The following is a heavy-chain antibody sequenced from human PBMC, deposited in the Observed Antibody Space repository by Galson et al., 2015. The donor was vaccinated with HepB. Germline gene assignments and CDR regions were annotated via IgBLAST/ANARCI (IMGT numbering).Heavy chain of an antibody. CDR2: ISSSSGYT. CDR1: GFTFSDYY. CDR3: ARKVVVAATVWFDP. D-gene: IGHD2-15*01. J-gene: IGHJ5*02. Sequence: SLRLSCAASGFTFSDYYMSWLRQAPGKGLEWVSYISSSSGYTNYADSVKGRFTISRDNAKNSLYLQMNSLRAEDTAVYYCARKVVVAATVWFDPWGQGTLVTVSS. V-gene: IGHV3-11*06.